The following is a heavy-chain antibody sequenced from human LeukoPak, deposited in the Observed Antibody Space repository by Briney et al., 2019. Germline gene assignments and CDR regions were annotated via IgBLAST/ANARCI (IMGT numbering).Heavy chain of an antibody. D-gene: IGHD1-26*01. CDR2: INYSGST. Sequence: SETLSLTCTVSGGSISSYYWSWIRQPPGKGLEWIGYINYSGSTNYNPSLKSRVTISVDTSKNQFSLKLSSVTAADTAVYYCARALRGGANLSYYYYYMDVWGKGTTVTVSS. V-gene: IGHV4-59*01. CDR3: ARALRGGANLSYYYYYMDV. CDR1: GGSISSYY. J-gene: IGHJ6*03.